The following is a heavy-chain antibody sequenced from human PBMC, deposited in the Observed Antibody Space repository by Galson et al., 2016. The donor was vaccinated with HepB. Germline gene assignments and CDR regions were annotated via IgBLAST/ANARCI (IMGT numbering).Heavy chain of an antibody. D-gene: IGHD5-24*01. CDR3: CVHMATIGGLILRDM. Sequence: SVKVSCKASGGTFTSYLISWVRQAPGQGLEWMGGIIPTLGTANYAQKFQGRVTITADKSTTTAYMELSSLRSEDTALYYCCVHMATIGGLILRDMWGQGTMVTVSS. J-gene: IGHJ3*02. CDR2: IIPTLGTA. V-gene: IGHV1-69*10. CDR1: GGTFTSYL.